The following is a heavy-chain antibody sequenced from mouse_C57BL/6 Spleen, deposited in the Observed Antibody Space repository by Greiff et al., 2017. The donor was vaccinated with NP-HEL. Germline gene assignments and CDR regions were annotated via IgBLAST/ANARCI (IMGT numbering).Heavy chain of an antibody. Sequence: VQLQQPGAELVRPGSSVKLSCKASGYTFTSYWMHWVKQRPIQGLEWIGNIDPSDSETHYNQKFKDKATLTVDKSSRPAYMQLSSLTSEDSAVYYCARGLYDGFFAYWGQGTLVTVSA. D-gene: IGHD2-3*01. V-gene: IGHV1-52*01. J-gene: IGHJ3*01. CDR3: ARGLYDGFFAY. CDR2: IDPSDSET. CDR1: GYTFTSYW.